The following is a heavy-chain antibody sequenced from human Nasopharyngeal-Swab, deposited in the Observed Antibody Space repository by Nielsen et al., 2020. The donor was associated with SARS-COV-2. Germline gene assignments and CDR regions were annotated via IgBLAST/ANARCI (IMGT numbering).Heavy chain of an antibody. CDR2: ISWNSGNT. V-gene: IGHV3-9*01. CDR3: VKDTDAVVTRALDI. J-gene: IGHJ3*02. Sequence: SLKISCAASGLNFDKYAMHWGRQVPGKGLEWVSAISWNSGNTGYAGSVKGRFTISRDNAKNSVFLQMNSLTPEDTALYYCVKDTDAVVTRALDIWGRGTMVTVSS. CDR1: GLNFDKYA. D-gene: IGHD4-23*01.